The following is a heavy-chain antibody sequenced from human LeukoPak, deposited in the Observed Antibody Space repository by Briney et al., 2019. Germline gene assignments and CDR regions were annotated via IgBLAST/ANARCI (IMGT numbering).Heavy chain of an antibody. CDR3: ATYRQVLLPFES. CDR1: GFSFSSYG. J-gene: IGHJ4*02. CDR2: ISGSGGTT. Sequence: PGGSLRLSCAASGFSFSSYGMSWVRQAPGKGLEWVLGISGSGGTTYYADSVKGRLTISRDNSKSTLSLQMNSLRAEDTAIYYCATYRQVLLPFESWGQGTLVTVSS. V-gene: IGHV3-23*01. D-gene: IGHD2-8*02.